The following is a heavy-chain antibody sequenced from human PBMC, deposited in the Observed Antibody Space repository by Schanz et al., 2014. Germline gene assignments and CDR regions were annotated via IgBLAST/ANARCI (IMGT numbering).Heavy chain of an antibody. CDR3: AKQIHYDILTGTRN. J-gene: IGHJ4*02. Sequence: EVQLVESGGGLVQPGGSLRLSCAASGFTFSSYAMSWVRQAPGKGLEWVSALSGSGGSTYYADSVKGRFTISRDNSKNTLYLQINSLRAEDTAVFYCAKQIHYDILTGTRNWGQGTLVTVSS. V-gene: IGHV3-23*04. CDR2: LSGSGGST. CDR1: GFTFSSYA. D-gene: IGHD3-9*01.